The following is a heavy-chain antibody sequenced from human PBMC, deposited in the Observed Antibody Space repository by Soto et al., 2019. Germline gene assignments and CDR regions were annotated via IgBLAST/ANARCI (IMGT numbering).Heavy chain of an antibody. Sequence: GGSLRLSCAASGFTFSSYSMNWVRQAPGKGLEWVSSISSSSSYIYYADSVKGRFTISRDNAKNSLYLQMNSLRAKDTAVYYCARGYYYDSSGYYVPDAFDIWGQGTMVTVSS. CDR1: GFTFSSYS. CDR2: ISSSSSYI. J-gene: IGHJ3*02. CDR3: ARGYYYDSSGYYVPDAFDI. V-gene: IGHV3-21*01. D-gene: IGHD3-22*01.